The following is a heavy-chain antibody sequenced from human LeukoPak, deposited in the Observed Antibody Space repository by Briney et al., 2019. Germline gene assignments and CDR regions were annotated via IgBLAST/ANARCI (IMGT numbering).Heavy chain of an antibody. V-gene: IGHV3-30*04. J-gene: IGHJ4*02. CDR2: ISYDGSNK. Sequence: GGSLRLSCAASGFTFSSYAMHWVRKAPGKGLEWVAVISYDGSNKYYADSVKGRFTISRDNSKNTLYLQMNSLRAEDTAVYYCARESSGSGDYWGQGTLVTVSS. CDR1: GFTFSSYA. CDR3: ARESSGSGDY. D-gene: IGHD3-10*01.